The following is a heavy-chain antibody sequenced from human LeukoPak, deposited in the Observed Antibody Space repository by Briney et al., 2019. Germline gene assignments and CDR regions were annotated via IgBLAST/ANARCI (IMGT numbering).Heavy chain of an antibody. CDR2: VRDDGTDK. J-gene: IGHJ3*02. CDR1: GFTICDYG. Sequence: GGSLRLSCAASGFTICDYGLHWLRQAPGQGRNGVAFVRDDGTDKFYADSVKVPFTISRDTSKNTLYLQMNSITTPDTAVFCFAAEAKHGAFDMWGEGTMVSVLS. V-gene: IGHV3-30*02. CDR3: AAEAKHGAFDM.